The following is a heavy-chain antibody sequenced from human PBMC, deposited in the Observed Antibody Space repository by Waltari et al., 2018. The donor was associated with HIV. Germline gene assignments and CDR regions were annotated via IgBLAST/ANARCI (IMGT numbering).Heavy chain of an antibody. CDR3: AIEEEYGSGNYFDY. Sequence: EVQLVESGGTLVNPGGCLRLSCAASGFSFKGLEWVGRIKSNNDGGSTDYAAAEKGRFTVLRDDSEKTLYLQMSGLKIEDTGTYFCAIEEEYGSGNYFDYWGPGVLVTVSS. CDR1: GFSF. J-gene: IGHJ4*02. CDR2: IKSNNDGGST. D-gene: IGHD3-10*01. V-gene: IGHV3-15*02.